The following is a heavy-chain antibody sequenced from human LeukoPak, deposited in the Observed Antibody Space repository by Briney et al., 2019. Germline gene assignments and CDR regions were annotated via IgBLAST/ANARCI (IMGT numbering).Heavy chain of an antibody. CDR1: GGSISSSSYY. J-gene: IGHJ3*02. V-gene: IGHV4-39*01. CDR3: ARGPSYDAFDI. CDR2: IYYSGST. Sequence: SETLSLTCTVSGGSISSSSYYWGWIRQPPGKGLEWIGSIYYSGSTYYNPSLKSRVTISVDTSKNQFSLKLSSVTAADTAVYYCARGPSYDAFDIWGQGTLVTVSS.